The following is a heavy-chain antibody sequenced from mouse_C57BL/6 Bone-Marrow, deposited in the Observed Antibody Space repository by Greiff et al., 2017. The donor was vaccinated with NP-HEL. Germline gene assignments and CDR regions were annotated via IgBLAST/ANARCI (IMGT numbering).Heavy chain of an antibody. CDR2: INPNNGGT. Sequence: VQLQQSGPELVKPGASVKISCKASGYTFTDYYMNWVKQSHGKSLEWIGDINPNNGGTSYNQKFKGKATLTVDKSSSTAYMELRSLTSEDSAVYYCASSYDGYYVGGFDYWGQGTTLTVSS. CDR1: GYTFTDYY. D-gene: IGHD2-3*01. CDR3: ASSYDGYYVGGFDY. J-gene: IGHJ2*01. V-gene: IGHV1-26*01.